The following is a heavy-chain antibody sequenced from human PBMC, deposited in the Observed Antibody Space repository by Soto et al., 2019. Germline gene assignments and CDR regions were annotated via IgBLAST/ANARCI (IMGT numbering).Heavy chain of an antibody. D-gene: IGHD2-15*01. V-gene: IGHV1-69*13. CDR3: ASWLKGPDIGNYYYGMDV. Sequence: GASVKVSCNASGGAFSDYACSWVRQAPGQGLEWLGGTMPIFRAPDYAQKFQGRVTITADEFTRTAYMEMNSLRSEDTAVYYCASWLKGPDIGNYYYGMDVWGQGTTVTVS. CDR2: TMPIFRAP. CDR1: GGAFSDYA. J-gene: IGHJ6*02.